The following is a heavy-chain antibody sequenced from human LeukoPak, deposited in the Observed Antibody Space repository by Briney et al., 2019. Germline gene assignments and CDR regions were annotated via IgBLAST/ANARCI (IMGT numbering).Heavy chain of an antibody. D-gene: IGHD5-12*01. J-gene: IGHJ4*02. CDR3: ARGYSGYDYGYFDY. V-gene: IGHV1-69*04. Sequence: SVKVSCKASGGTFSSYAISWVRQAPGQGLEWMGRIIPIFGIANYAQRFQGRVTVTADKSTSTAYMELSSLRSEDTAVYYCARGYSGYDYGYFDYWGQGTLVTVSS. CDR1: GGTFSSYA. CDR2: IIPIFGIA.